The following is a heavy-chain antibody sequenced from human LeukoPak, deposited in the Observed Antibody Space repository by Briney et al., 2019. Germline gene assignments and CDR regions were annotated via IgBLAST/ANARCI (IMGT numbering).Heavy chain of an antibody. CDR3: ARGGPYDFWSGYYYYFDY. Sequence: SETLSLTCTVSGGSISSYYWSWIRQPAGKGLEWIGRIYTSGSTNYNPSLKSRVTMSVDTSKNQFSLKLSSVTAADTAVYYCARGGPYDFWSGYYYYFDYWGQGTLVTVSS. V-gene: IGHV4-4*07. CDR1: GGSISSYY. CDR2: IYTSGST. J-gene: IGHJ4*02. D-gene: IGHD3-3*01.